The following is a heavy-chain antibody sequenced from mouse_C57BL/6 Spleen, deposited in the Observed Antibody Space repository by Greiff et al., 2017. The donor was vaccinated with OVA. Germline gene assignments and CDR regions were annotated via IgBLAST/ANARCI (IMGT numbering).Heavy chain of an antibody. Sequence: EVMLVESGGDLVKPGGSLKLSCAASGFTFSSYGMSWVRQTPDKRLEWVATISSGGSYTYYPDSVKGRFTISRDNAKNTLYLQMSSLKSEDTAMYYCARQFDYRGQGTTLTVSS. CDR3: ARQFDY. CDR1: GFTFSSYG. CDR2: ISSGGSYT. J-gene: IGHJ2*01. V-gene: IGHV5-6*01.